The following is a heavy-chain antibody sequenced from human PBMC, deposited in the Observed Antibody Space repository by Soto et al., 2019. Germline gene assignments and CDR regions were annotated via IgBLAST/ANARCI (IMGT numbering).Heavy chain of an antibody. CDR3: AKTYNSGNHYNAH. V-gene: IGHV3-23*01. CDR2: FSGSSGET. D-gene: IGHD3-10*01. CDR1: GITFTPDG. J-gene: IGHJ4*02. Sequence: SLRLSCAASGITFTPDGMSWVRLAPGKGLEWGSTFSGSSGETNYADSVKGRFTISRDNSKNTVYLQMDSLRAEDTAVYYCAKTYNSGNHYNAHWGQGPLVTVSS.